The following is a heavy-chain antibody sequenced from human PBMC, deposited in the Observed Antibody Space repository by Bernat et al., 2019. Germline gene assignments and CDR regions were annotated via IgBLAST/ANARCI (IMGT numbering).Heavy chain of an antibody. D-gene: IGHD3-10*01. CDR1: GGNFSSYA. J-gene: IGHJ4*02. CDR3: ARDYYGSGTSDY. Sequence: QVQLVQSGAEVKKPGSSVKVSCKASGGNFSSYAISWVRQAPGQGLEWMGGSIPIFGTANYAQKFQGRVTITADESTSTAYMELSSLRSEDTAVYYCARDYYGSGTSDYWGQGTLVTVSS. CDR2: SIPIFGTA. V-gene: IGHV1-69*01.